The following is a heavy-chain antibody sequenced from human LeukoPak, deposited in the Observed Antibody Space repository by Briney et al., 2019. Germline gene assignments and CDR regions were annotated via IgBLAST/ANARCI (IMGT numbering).Heavy chain of an antibody. CDR1: GYTFTGYY. V-gene: IGHV1-2*02. CDR2: INPNSGGT. Sequence: GASVKVSCKASGYTFTGYYMHWVRQAPGQGLEWMGWINPNSGGTNYAQKFQGRVTMTRDTSISTAYMELSRLRSDDTAVYYCARGAIGYCSSTSCYPFFYYYYMDVWGKGTTVTISS. D-gene: IGHD2-2*01. CDR3: ARGAIGYCSSTSCYPFFYYYYMDV. J-gene: IGHJ6*03.